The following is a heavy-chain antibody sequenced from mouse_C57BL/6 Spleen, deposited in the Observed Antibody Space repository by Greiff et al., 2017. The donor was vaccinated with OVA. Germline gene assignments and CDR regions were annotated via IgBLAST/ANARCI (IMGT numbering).Heavy chain of an antibody. D-gene: IGHD2-1*01. CDR2: IDPSDSYT. J-gene: IGHJ3*01. Sequence: QVQLQQSGAELVMPGASVKLSCKASGYTFTSYWMHWVKQRPGQGLEWIGEIDPSDSYTNYNQKFKGKSTLTVDKSSSPAYMQLSSLTSEDSAVYYCASNYEKAWFAYWGQGTLVTVSA. V-gene: IGHV1-69*01. CDR3: ASNYEKAWFAY. CDR1: GYTFTSYW.